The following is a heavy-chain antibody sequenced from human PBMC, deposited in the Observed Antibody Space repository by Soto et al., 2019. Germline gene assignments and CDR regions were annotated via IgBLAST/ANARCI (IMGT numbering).Heavy chain of an antibody. CDR2: INHSGST. J-gene: IGHJ6*03. V-gene: IGHV4-34*01. CDR3: ARGRVVVAARGIYMDV. D-gene: IGHD2-15*01. CDR1: GGSFSGYY. Sequence: PSETLSLTCAVYGGSFSGYYWSWIRQPPGKGLEWIGEINHSGSTNYNPSLKSRVTISVDTSKNQFSLKLSSVTAADTAVYYCARGRVVVAARGIYMDVWGKGTTVTVSS.